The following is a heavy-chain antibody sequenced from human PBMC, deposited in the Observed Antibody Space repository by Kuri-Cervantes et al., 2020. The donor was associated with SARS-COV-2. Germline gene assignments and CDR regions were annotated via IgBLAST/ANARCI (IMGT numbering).Heavy chain of an antibody. CDR1: GYSFTSYW. J-gene: IGHJ4*02. CDR3: ARQKFHYYDSSGYQGATDY. Sequence: GESLKISCKGSGYSFTSYWIGWVRQMPGKGLEWMGIIYPGDSDTRYSPSFQGQVTISADESISTAYLQWSSLKASDTAMYYCARQKFHYYDSSGYQGATDYWGQGTLVTVSS. CDR2: IYPGDSDT. D-gene: IGHD3-22*01. V-gene: IGHV5-51*01.